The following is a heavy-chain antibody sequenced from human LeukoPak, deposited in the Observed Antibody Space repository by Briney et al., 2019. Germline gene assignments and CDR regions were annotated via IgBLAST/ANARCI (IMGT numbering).Heavy chain of an antibody. CDR3: ARDIVSGSFMDV. CDR2: IYYNGKT. Sequence: SETLPLTCTVSGGSVSSSNHYWAWIRQPPGKGLEWIGSIYYNGKTHYNPSFKSRVTLSLDKSKNQFALNLTSVTAADTAVYYCARDIVSGSFMDVWGNGTTVTVSS. D-gene: IGHD3-16*02. CDR1: GGSVSSSNHY. J-gene: IGHJ6*03. V-gene: IGHV4-39*06.